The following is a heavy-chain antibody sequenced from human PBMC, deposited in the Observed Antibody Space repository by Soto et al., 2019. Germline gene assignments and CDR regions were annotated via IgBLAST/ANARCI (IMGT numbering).Heavy chain of an antibody. CDR3: VREDDTTGSYSWFDP. D-gene: IGHD3-22*01. CDR1: GDTFNSIT. J-gene: IGHJ5*02. V-gene: IGHV1-69*01. Sequence: QVQLVQSGAEVKKPGSSVRVSCKASGDTFNSITLNWVRQAPGQGLEWMGGFVPVFGSATYAQQFRGRLSITADASTRTCYMHLSELKSEDTALYFCVREDDTTGSYSWFDPWGQGTLVTVSS. CDR2: FVPVFGSA.